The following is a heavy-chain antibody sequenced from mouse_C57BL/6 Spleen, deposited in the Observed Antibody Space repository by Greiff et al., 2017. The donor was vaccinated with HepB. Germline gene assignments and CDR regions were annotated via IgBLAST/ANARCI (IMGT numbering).Heavy chain of an antibody. Sequence: EVQLVESGPGLVKPSQSLSLTCSVTGYSIPSGYYWNWIRRFQGNKLEWMGYISYDGSNNYNPSLKNQISITRDTSKNQFFLKLNSVTTEDTATYYCARGGVGTTVVDYWGQGTTLTVSS. J-gene: IGHJ2*01. CDR2: ISYDGSN. V-gene: IGHV3-6*01. D-gene: IGHD1-1*01. CDR3: ARGGVGTTVVDY. CDR1: GYSIPSGYY.